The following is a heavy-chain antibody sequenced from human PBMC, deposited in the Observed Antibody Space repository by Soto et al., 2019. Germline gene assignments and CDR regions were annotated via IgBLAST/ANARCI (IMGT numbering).Heavy chain of an antibody. CDR2: ISVYHGDT. J-gene: IGHJ4*02. V-gene: IGHV1-18*04. CDR3: ARDHGGATMALLY. CDR1: GYNFLNYG. Sequence: ASVKVSCKTSGYNFLNYGMSWVRQAPGQGPEWMGWISVYHGDTIYAQNFQGRVTMTTDTSTSTAYMELTSLRSDDTGVYYCARDHGGATMALLYWGQGTLVTVSS. D-gene: IGHD3-10*01.